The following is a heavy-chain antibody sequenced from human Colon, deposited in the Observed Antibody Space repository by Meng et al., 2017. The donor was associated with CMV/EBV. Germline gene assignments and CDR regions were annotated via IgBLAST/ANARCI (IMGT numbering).Heavy chain of an antibody. CDR3: ARDPWASDGFDI. CDR1: GFSVSNNY. CDR2: IYGGGGT. V-gene: IGHV3-53*01. D-gene: IGHD1-26*01. Sequence: GESLKISCAASGFSVSNNYMTWVRQAPGKGLEWVSAIYGGGGTYYVDSVRVRFTLSRDSSKNTVYLQMNDLRAEDTAVYYCARDPWASDGFDIWGQGTMVTVSS. J-gene: IGHJ3*02.